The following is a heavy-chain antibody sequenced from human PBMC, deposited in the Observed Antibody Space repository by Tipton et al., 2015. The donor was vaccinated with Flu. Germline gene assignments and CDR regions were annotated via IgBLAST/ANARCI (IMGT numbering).Heavy chain of an antibody. V-gene: IGHV4-38-2*02. CDR1: GDSISGDYY. D-gene: IGHD3-22*01. J-gene: IGHJ4*02. CDR2: IFHTGST. Sequence: LRLSCTISGDSISGDYYWGWIRQPPGKGLEWIGNIFHTGSTYHNPSLRSRVTMSLDTSKNQLSLKLSSVTAADTAVYYCARLYHYNGNGYYGFDYWGRGTLVTVSS. CDR3: ARLYHYNGNGYYGFDY.